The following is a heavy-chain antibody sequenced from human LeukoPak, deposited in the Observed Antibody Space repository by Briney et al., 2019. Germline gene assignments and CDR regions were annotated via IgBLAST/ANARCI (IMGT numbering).Heavy chain of an antibody. CDR1: GGPISSYY. CDR3: ARGKRWLQSPFDY. CDR2: IQYSGSS. Sequence: SETLSLTCSVSGGPISSYYWSWIRQPPGKGLEWIGYIQYSGSSNYNSSLKSRVTISVDTSQNHFSLKVSSVTAADTAVYYCARGKRWLQSPFDYWGQGTLVTVSS. D-gene: IGHD5-24*01. V-gene: IGHV4-59*01. J-gene: IGHJ4*02.